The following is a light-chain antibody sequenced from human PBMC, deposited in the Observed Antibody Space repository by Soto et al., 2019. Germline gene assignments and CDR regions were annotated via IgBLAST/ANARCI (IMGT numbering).Light chain of an antibody. V-gene: IGKV1-12*01. J-gene: IGKJ1*01. CDR2: GAS. CDR1: RDISNS. CDR3: QQTSDFPRA. Sequence: DIQMTQSPSSVSASFGDRLTITCRASRDISNSLAWYQQTPGKAPKLLLRGASSLHRGVPSRFSGGGAGTELTLTLSSLQPEDFATYYCQQTSDFPRAFGQVTKVDI.